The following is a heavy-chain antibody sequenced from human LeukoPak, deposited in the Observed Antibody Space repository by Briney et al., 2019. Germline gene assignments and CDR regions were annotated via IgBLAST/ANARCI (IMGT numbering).Heavy chain of an antibody. CDR3: AAHYNWNETGYYYYGMDV. V-gene: IGHV1-3*01. D-gene: IGHD1-1*01. Sequence: GASVKVSCKASGYTFTSYAMHWVRQAPGQRLEWMGWINAGNGNTKYSQKFQGRVTITRDTSASTAYMELSSLRSEDTAVYYCAAHYNWNETGYYYYGMDVWGKGTTVTVSS. CDR1: GYTFTSYA. CDR2: INAGNGNT. J-gene: IGHJ6*04.